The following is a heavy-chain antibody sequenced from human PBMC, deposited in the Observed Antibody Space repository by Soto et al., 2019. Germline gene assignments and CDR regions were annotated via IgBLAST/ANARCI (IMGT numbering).Heavy chain of an antibody. J-gene: IGHJ4*01. CDR3: ARVHVMVVAGSTFDY. CDR2: IYHGGTT. D-gene: IGHD6-19*01. CDR1: GYSVRGDSY. Sequence: SETLSLTCTVSGYSVRGDSYWGWIRQPPGKGPEWIASIYHGGTTFYNPSLKSRITISIGTSNNQFSLKLRPVTAADTAVYYCARVHVMVVAGSTFDYWGHGTLVTVSS. V-gene: IGHV4-38-2*02.